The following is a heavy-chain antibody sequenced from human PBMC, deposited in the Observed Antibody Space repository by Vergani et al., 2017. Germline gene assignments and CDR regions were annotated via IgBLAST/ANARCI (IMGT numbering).Heavy chain of an antibody. D-gene: IGHD4-23*01. CDR3: ARDLSLQNTVVTHAGKPNYYYYGMDV. CDR2: IWYDGSNK. V-gene: IGHV3-33*01. Sequence: QVQLVESGGGVVQPGRSLRLSCAASGFTFSSYGMHWVRQAPGKGLEWVAVIWYDGSNKYYADSVQGRFTISRDNSKNTLYLQMNSLRAEDTAVYYCARDLSLQNTVVTHAGKPNYYYYGMDVWGQGTTVTVSS. J-gene: IGHJ6*02. CDR1: GFTFSSYG.